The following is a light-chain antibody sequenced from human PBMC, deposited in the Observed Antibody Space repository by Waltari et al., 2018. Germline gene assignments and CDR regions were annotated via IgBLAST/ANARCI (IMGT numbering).Light chain of an antibody. Sequence: EIVLTQSPATLSLFPGERVTLSCRASPSVGSKYLAWYQQKPGQAPRLLIYGGSTRATGTPDRFSGSGSGTDCTLTISRLEPDDFALYYCQQYDNSPPLTFGGGTRVEIK. CDR1: PSVGSKY. V-gene: IGKV3-20*01. CDR3: QQYDNSPPLT. J-gene: IGKJ4*01. CDR2: GGS.